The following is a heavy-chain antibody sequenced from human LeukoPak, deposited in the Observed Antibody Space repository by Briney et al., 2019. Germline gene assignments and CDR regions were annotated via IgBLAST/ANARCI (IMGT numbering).Heavy chain of an antibody. CDR3: ARRVTTFLS. Sequence: GTSLRLSCAVSGFTMKNFVMHWVRQAPGKGLEWVASISSTSTYMYYGDSLKGRFTISRDNAKNTLYLQLDSLRAEDTATYYCARRVTTFLSWGQGTLVIVSS. V-gene: IGHV3-21*01. CDR2: ISSTSTYM. CDR1: GFTMKNFV. D-gene: IGHD4-17*01. J-gene: IGHJ4*02.